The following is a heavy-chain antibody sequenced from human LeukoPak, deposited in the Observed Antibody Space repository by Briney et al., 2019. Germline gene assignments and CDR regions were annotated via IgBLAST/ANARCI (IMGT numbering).Heavy chain of an antibody. CDR1: GLTFSSYA. CDR3: AKVKWGDYDFWSGYLDPYYYYMDV. V-gene: IGHV3-23*01. J-gene: IGHJ6*03. Sequence: PGGSLRLSCAASGLTFSSYAMSWVRQAPGRGLECVSAISASGGSTYYADSVKGRFTISRDNSKNTLYLQMNSLRAEDMAVYYCAKVKWGDYDFWSGYLDPYYYYMDVWGKGTTVTVSS. CDR2: ISASGGST. D-gene: IGHD3-3*01.